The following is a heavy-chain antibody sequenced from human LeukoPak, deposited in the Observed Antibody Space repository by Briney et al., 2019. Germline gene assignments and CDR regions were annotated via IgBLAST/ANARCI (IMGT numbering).Heavy chain of an antibody. CDR3: ARLVGYGSGSYYSSRIRNYFDY. V-gene: IGHV1-18*01. J-gene: IGHJ4*02. D-gene: IGHD3-10*01. CDR2: ISAYNGNT. CDR1: GYTFTIYG. Sequence: ASVKVSCKASGYTFTIYGISWVRQAPGQGLEWMGWISAYNGNTNYAQKLQGRVTMTTDTSTSTAYMELRSLRSDDTAVYYCARLVGYGSGSYYSSRIRNYFDYWGQGTLVTVSS.